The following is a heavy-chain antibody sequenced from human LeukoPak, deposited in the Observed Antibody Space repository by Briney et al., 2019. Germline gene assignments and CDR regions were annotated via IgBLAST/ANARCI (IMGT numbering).Heavy chain of an antibody. D-gene: IGHD3-10*02. V-gene: IGHV3-74*01. CDR1: GFTFSSYW. CDR3: AELGITMIGGV. CDR2: IDIDGSGT. J-gene: IGHJ6*04. Sequence: PGGSLRLSCAASGFTFSSYWMHWVRQAPGKGLVWVSRIDIDGSGTTYADSVRGRFTISRDNAKNTLYLQMNSLRAEDTAVYYCAELGITMIGGVWGKGTTVTISS.